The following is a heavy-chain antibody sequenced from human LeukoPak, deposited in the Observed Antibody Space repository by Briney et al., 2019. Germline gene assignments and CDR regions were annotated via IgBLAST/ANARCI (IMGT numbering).Heavy chain of an antibody. D-gene: IGHD4-17*01. CDR1: GFTFSSYA. Sequence: GGSLRLSCEASGFTFSSYAMHWVRQAPGKGLEWVSYISSSSSYTNYADSVKGRFTISRDNAKNSLYLQMNSLRAEDTAVYYCARASTTVTPYYCYGMDVWGKGTTVTVSS. J-gene: IGHJ6*04. CDR3: ARASTTVTPYYCYGMDV. V-gene: IGHV3-21*05. CDR2: ISSSSSYT.